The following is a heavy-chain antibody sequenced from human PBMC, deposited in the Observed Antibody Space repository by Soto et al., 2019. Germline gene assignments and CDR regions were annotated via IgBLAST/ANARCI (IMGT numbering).Heavy chain of an antibody. CDR2: ISEGGTTT. D-gene: IGHD3-16*01. J-gene: IGHJ4*02. Sequence: EVQLVESGGGLAQSGGSLRLSCAASGFMFNDYEMNWVRQAPGKGLEWVQYISEGGTTTHYTDSVKGRFTISRDNAKESLYLQMNSLTPEDTATYFCVRDARGGGLLLWDCWGQGVVVSVSS. V-gene: IGHV3-48*03. CDR3: VRDARGGGLLLWDC. CDR1: GFMFNDYE.